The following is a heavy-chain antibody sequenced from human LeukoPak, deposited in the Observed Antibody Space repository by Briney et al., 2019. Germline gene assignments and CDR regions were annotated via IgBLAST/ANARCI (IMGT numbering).Heavy chain of an antibody. D-gene: IGHD3-22*01. CDR1: GFTFSSYS. Sequence: PGGSLRLSCAASGFTFSSYSMNWVRQAPGKGLEWVSYISSSSSTIYYADSVKGRFTISRDNAKNSLYLQMNSLRAEDTAVYYCARIASYYDSSGYSFFDIWGQGTMVTVSS. CDR2: ISSSSSTI. CDR3: ARIASYYDSSGYSFFDI. V-gene: IGHV3-48*01. J-gene: IGHJ3*02.